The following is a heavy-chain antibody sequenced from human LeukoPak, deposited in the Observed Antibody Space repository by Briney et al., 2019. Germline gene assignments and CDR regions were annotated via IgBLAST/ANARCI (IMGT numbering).Heavy chain of an antibody. J-gene: IGHJ4*02. CDR1: GYTLTDYY. CDR2: INLNSGGT. V-gene: IGHV1-2*04. Sequence: AAVKVSRKASGYTLTDYYMHGVRQAPGQGRAGVGWINLNSGGTHYAQKLQGWVTMTRNTTISTDYMELSRLRSDDTAVYYCARERGFDILAGYYPDAGFDYWGQGTLVTVSS. D-gene: IGHD3-9*01. CDR3: ARERGFDILAGYYPDAGFDY.